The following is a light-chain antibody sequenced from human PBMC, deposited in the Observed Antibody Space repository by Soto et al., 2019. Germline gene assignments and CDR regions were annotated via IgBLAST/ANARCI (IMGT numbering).Light chain of an antibody. CDR2: TND. J-gene: IGLJ3*02. CDR3: ATWDDNLNGWV. V-gene: IGLV1-44*01. CDR1: SSNIGSNS. Sequence: QSVLTQPPSASGTPGRRVTMPCSGGSSNIGSNSVSWYQLLPGTAPKLLIYTNDQRPSGVPDRFSGSKSGTSASLAISGLQAEDEADYYCATWDDNLNGWVFDGGTKLTVL.